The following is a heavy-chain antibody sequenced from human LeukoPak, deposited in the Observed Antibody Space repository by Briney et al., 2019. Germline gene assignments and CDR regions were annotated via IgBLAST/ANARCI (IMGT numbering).Heavy chain of an antibody. CDR1: GGSFSGYF. J-gene: IGHJ4*02. CDR3: ARKFRNQFDSSGFFGF. D-gene: IGHD3-22*01. CDR2: INHSGST. Sequence: SETLSLTCAVSGGSFSGYFWTWIRQAPGKGLEWIGEINHSGSTNYNASLESRVTISVDTSKKQFSLNLNSVTAADTAVYYCARKFRNQFDSSGFFGFWGQGTLVTVSS. V-gene: IGHV4-34*01.